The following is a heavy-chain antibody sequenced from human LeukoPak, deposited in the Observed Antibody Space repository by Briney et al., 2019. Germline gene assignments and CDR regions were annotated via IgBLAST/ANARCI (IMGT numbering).Heavy chain of an antibody. CDR3: AREPRRAMGVTFFDY. V-gene: IGHV3-48*03. J-gene: IGHJ4*02. D-gene: IGHD5-18*01. Sequence: GGSPRLSCAASGFTFSSYEMNWVRQAPGKGLEWVSYISSSGSTIYYADSVKGRFTISRDNAKTSLYLQMNSLRAEDTAVYYCAREPRRAMGVTFFDYWGQGTLVTVSS. CDR1: GFTFSSYE. CDR2: ISSSGSTI.